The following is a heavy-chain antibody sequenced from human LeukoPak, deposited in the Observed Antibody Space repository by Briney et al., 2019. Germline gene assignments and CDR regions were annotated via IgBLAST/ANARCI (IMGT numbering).Heavy chain of an antibody. J-gene: IGHJ3*02. CDR2: IDSSGST. Sequence: PSETLSLTCTVSGGSISPYYWTWIRQSPGKGLEWIGYIDSSGSTNYSPSLKSRVTMSVDTPNAQFSLRVTSVTAADTAVYYCARTYYYDDIGYYSDAFDIWGQGTMVTVTS. D-gene: IGHD3-22*01. CDR1: GGSISPYY. CDR3: ARTYYYDDIGYYSDAFDI. V-gene: IGHV4-59*08.